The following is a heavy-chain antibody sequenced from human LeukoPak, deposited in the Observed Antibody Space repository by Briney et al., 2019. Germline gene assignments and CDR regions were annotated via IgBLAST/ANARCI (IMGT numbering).Heavy chain of an antibody. Sequence: ASVKVSCKASGYTFTNYARNWVRQAPGQGLEWMGWINTNTGNPTYAQGFTGRFVFSLDTSVSTTYLQITSLKTEDTAVYYCARELWGRGSFSDVWGKGTTVTVSS. CDR3: ARELWGRGSFSDV. J-gene: IGHJ6*04. D-gene: IGHD1-26*01. V-gene: IGHV7-4-1*02. CDR1: GYTFTNYA. CDR2: INTNTGNP.